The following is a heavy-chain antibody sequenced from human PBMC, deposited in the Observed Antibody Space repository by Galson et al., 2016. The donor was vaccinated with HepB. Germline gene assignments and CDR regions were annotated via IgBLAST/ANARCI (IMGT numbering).Heavy chain of an antibody. CDR1: GFFLGDHS. CDR3: ADFGYHPLGC. D-gene: IGHD2-2*01. Sequence: SLRLSCAASGFFLGDHSMDWVRQAPGKGLEWLGHIRSEARAYSTDYAASVKGRFIMSRDDSKNSMYLQMNNLKPEDTAVYYCADFGYHPLGCWGQGTLVTVSS. CDR2: IRSEARAYST. V-gene: IGHV3-72*01. J-gene: IGHJ4*02.